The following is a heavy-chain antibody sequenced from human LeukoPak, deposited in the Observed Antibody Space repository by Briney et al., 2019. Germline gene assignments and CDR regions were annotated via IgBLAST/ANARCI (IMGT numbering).Heavy chain of an antibody. CDR1: GVSISSSSYY. Sequence: SSETLSLTCTVSGVSISSSSYYWGWIRQPPGKGLEWIGSIYYSGSTYYNPSLKSRVTISVDTSKNQFSLKLSSVTAADTAVYYCATPGEQLCFDYWGQGTLVTVSS. D-gene: IGHD6-6*01. CDR3: ATPGEQLCFDY. V-gene: IGHV4-39*01. CDR2: IYYSGST. J-gene: IGHJ4*02.